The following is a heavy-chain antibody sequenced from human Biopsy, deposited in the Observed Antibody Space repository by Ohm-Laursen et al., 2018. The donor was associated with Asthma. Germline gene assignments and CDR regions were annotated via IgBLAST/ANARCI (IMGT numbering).Heavy chain of an antibody. CDR2: ISGSGGST. V-gene: IGHV3-23*01. Sequence: GSLRLSCTASGFTFSSYAMSWVRQAPGKGLEWVSAISGSGGSTYYADSVRDRFTISRDNSKNTLYLQMNSLRAEDTAVYYCAKDRDYDILTGPPGFDYWGQGTLVTVSS. CDR3: AKDRDYDILTGPPGFDY. CDR1: GFTFSSYA. D-gene: IGHD3-9*01. J-gene: IGHJ4*02.